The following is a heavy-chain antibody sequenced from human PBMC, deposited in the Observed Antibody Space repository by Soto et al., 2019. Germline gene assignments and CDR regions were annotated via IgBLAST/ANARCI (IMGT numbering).Heavy chain of an antibody. CDR1: GYPFTDLY. V-gene: IGHV1-2*02. D-gene: IGHD3-16*01. CDR2: IDPRSGAS. J-gene: IGHJ4*02. CDR3: ARDNYDSFDY. Sequence: ASVQVSCKPSGYPFTDLYILWVRQAPGLGLEGRVWIDPRSGASRKTQRSQGRFTMTRDTSTNTFSMELSSLRSDDTAVYFCARDNYDSFDYCGQRTLVTVSS.